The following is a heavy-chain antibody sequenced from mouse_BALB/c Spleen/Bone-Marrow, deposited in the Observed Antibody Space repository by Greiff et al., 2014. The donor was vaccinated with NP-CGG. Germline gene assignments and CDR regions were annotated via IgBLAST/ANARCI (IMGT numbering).Heavy chain of an antibody. CDR1: GYTFTGYW. CDR2: INPSNGRT. CDR3: ARWGFDY. V-gene: IGHV1S81*02. J-gene: IGHJ2*01. Sequence: VQLQESGAELVKPGASVKLSCKASGYTFTGYWMHWVKQRPGQGLEWIGEINPSNGRTNYNEKFKSKATLTVDKSSSTAYMQLSSLTSEDSAVYYCARWGFDYWGQGTTLTVSS.